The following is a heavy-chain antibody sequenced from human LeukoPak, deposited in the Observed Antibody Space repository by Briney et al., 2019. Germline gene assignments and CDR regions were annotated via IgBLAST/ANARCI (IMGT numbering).Heavy chain of an antibody. V-gene: IGHV3-15*01. CDR3: AIDRRGYGDLYPTFEF. Sequence: GGSLRLSCEVSGFSFNKAWMSWVRQAPGKGLEWVGRIRDRGEGYIIEYADAVKGRFILSRDDSKNTAYLQMNRLKTEDTAVYYCAIDRRGYGDLYPTFEFWGQGTLVSVSS. CDR1: GFSFNKAW. D-gene: IGHD4-17*01. J-gene: IGHJ4*02. CDR2: IRDRGEGYII.